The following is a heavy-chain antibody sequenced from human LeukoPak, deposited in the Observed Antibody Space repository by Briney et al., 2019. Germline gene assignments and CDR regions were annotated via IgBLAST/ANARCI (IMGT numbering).Heavy chain of an antibody. CDR3: ARGRGTAMVTYGDY. Sequence: ASVKVSCKPSGYTFTNYDINWVRQATGQGLEWMGWMNPNSGNTGYAQKFQGRVTMTRNTSISAAYMELSSLRFEDTAIYYCARGRGTAMVTYGDYWGQGTLVTVSS. CDR2: MNPNSGNT. V-gene: IGHV1-8*01. D-gene: IGHD5-18*01. CDR1: GYTFTNYD. J-gene: IGHJ4*02.